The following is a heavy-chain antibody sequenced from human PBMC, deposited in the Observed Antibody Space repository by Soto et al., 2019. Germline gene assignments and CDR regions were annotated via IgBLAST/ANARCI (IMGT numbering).Heavy chain of an antibody. CDR1: GYTFTSYG. CDR2: ISAYNGNT. V-gene: IGHV1-18*01. D-gene: IGHD1-26*01. J-gene: IGHJ4*02. CDR3: ARDLGGSYYAPVDY. Sequence: QVQLVQSGAEVKKPGASVKVSCKASGYTFTSYGISWVRQAPGQGLEWMGWISAYNGNTNYAQKLQGRVTMTTETTTSTADMELRSLRSDATAVYYCARDLGGSYYAPVDYWGQGTLVTVSS.